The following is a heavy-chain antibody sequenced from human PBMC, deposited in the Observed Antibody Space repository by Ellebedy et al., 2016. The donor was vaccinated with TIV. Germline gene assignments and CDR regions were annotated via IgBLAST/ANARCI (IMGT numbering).Heavy chain of an antibody. CDR3: AREPSLGAGGYFDY. V-gene: IGHV4-4*02. CDR2: IYHSGRT. CDR1: GGSISTSNW. D-gene: IGHD1-26*01. J-gene: IGHJ4*02. Sequence: MPSETLSLTCAVSGGSISTSNWWSWVRQPPGKGLEWIGEIYHSGRTNYNPSLKSRVALSVDKSKNLFSLILSSVTAADTAVYYCAREPSLGAGGYFDYWGQGTLVTVSS.